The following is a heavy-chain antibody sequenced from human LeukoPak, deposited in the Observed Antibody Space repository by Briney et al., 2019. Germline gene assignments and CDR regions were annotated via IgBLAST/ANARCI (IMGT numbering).Heavy chain of an antibody. CDR3: ARSPHYVWSGYSYGETLFDY. J-gene: IGHJ4*02. Sequence: GASVKVSCKASGGTFSSYAISWVRQAPGQGLEWMGGIIPIFGTANYAQKFQGRVTITADESTSTAYMELSGLRSEDTAVYYCARSPHYVWSGYSYGETLFDYWGQGTLVTVSS. CDR1: GGTFSSYA. D-gene: IGHD5-18*01. CDR2: IIPIFGTA. V-gene: IGHV1-69*13.